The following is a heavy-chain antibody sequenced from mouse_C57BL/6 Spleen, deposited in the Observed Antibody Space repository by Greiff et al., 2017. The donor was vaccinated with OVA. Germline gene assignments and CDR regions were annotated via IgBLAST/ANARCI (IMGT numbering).Heavy chain of an antibody. CDR1: GYTFTDYN. CDR2: INPNNGGT. D-gene: IGHD1-1*01. J-gene: IGHJ3*01. V-gene: IGHV1-18*01. CDR3: ARHGSRSWFAY. Sequence: VQLQQSGPELVKPGASVKIPCKASGYTFTDYNMDWVKQSHGKSLEWIGDINPNNGGTIYNQKFKGKATLTVDKSSSTAYMELRSLTSEDTAVYYCARHGSRSWFAYWGHGAPVTVSA.